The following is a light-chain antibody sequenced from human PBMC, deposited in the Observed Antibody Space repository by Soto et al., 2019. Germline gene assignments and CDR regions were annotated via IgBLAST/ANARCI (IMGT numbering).Light chain of an antibody. CDR3: QQYGSSPCT. J-gene: IGKJ5*01. V-gene: IGKV3-20*01. CDR1: QSVSSSY. CDR2: GAS. Sequence: EIVLTQSPGTLSLSPGERATLSCRASQSVSSSYLAWYQQKPGQAPRLLIYGASSRATGIPDRFRGSGAGTDFTLTSSRLEPEDFAVYYCQQYGSSPCTFGQGTRLEIK.